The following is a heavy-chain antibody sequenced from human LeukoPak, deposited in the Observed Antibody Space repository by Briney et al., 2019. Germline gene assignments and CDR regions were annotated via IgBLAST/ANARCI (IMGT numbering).Heavy chain of an antibody. CDR2: INHSGST. D-gene: IGHD3-16*01. CDR1: GGSFSGYY. CDR3: ARVTAEGDYYMDV. J-gene: IGHJ6*03. V-gene: IGHV4-34*01. Sequence: PSETLSLTCAVYGGSFSGYYWSWIRQPPGKGLEWIGEINHSGSTNYNPSLKSRVTITVDTSKNQFSLKLSSVTAADTAVYYCARVTAEGDYYMDVWGKGTTVTVSS.